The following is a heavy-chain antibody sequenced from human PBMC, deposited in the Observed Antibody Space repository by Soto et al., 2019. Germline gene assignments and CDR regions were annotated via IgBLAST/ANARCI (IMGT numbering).Heavy chain of an antibody. CDR2: ISSSGSTI. CDR3: ARDKTQLASSRYYYMDV. D-gene: IGHD6-13*01. Sequence: GGSLRLSCAASGFTFSDYYMSWIRQAPGKGLEWVSYISSSGSTIYYADSVKGRFTISRDNAKNSLYLQMNSLRAEDTAVYYCARDKTQLASSRYYYMDVWGKGTTVTVSS. CDR1: GFTFSDYY. J-gene: IGHJ6*03. V-gene: IGHV3-11*01.